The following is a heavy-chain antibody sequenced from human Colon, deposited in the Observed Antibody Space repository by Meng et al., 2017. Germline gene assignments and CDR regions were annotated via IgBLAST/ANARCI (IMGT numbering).Heavy chain of an antibody. CDR3: ARGHVAATSYYYYYYGMDV. CDR1: GYTFTSYD. V-gene: IGHV1-8*01. Sequence: ASVKVSCKASGYTFTSYDINWVRQATGQGLEWMGWMNPNSGNTGYAQKFQGRVTMTRNTSISTAYMELSSLRSEDTAVYYWARGHVAATSYYYYYYGMDVWGQGTTVTVSS. D-gene: IGHD2-15*01. CDR2: MNPNSGNT. J-gene: IGHJ6*02.